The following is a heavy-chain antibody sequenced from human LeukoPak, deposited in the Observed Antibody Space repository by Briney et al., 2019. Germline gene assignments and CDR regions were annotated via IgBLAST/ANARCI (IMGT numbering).Heavy chain of an antibody. J-gene: IGHJ4*02. CDR3: ARSQGPYDY. CDR2: INGDGSST. Sequence: GGSLGLSCAASGFTFSSYWMNWVRQAPGKGLVWVSRINGDGSSTNYADSVKGRFTISRDNAKNTLYLQLNSLRAEDTAIYYCARSQGPYDYWGQGTLVTVSS. CDR1: GFTFSSYW. V-gene: IGHV3-74*01.